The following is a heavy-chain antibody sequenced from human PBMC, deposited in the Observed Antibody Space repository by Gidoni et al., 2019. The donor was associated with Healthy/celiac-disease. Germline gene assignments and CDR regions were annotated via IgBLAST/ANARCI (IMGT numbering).Heavy chain of an antibody. J-gene: IGHJ4*02. CDR2: ISGSGGST. V-gene: IGHV3-23*01. CDR1: GFTFSSYA. D-gene: IGHD3-3*01. CDR3: AKGKNYDFWSGSLIFDY. Sequence: EVQLLESGGGLVQHGGSLRLSCAASGFTFSSYAMSWVRQAPGKGLEWVSAISGSGGSTYYADSVKGRFTISRDNSKNTLYLQMNSLRAEDTAVYYCAKGKNYDFWSGSLIFDYWGQGTLVTVSS.